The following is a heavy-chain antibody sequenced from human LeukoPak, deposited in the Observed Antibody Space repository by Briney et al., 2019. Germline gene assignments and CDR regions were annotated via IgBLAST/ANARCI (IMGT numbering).Heavy chain of an antibody. CDR2: INHSGST. CDR3: ARAPPPLYCSSTSCSAYYYYGMDV. D-gene: IGHD2-2*01. Sequence: SETLSLTCAVYGGSFSGYYWSWIRQPPGKGLEWIGEINHSGSTNYNPSLKSRVTISVDTSKNQFSLKLSSVTAADTAVYYCARAPPPLYCSSTSCSAYYYYGMDVWGQGTTVTVSS. CDR1: GGSFSGYY. J-gene: IGHJ6*02. V-gene: IGHV4-34*01.